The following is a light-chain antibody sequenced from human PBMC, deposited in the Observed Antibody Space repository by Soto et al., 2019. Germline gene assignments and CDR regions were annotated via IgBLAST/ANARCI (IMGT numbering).Light chain of an antibody. CDR1: QFVGSN. V-gene: IGKV3-15*01. J-gene: IGKJ4*01. CDR2: GAS. Sequence: EIVMTQSPATLSVSPGERATVSCRASQFVGSNLAWYQQKPGQAPRLLIYGASTRATGIPARFSGSGSGTEFTLTISSLQSEDFALYYCQQYKNWPPLTFGGGTKVEIK. CDR3: QQYKNWPPLT.